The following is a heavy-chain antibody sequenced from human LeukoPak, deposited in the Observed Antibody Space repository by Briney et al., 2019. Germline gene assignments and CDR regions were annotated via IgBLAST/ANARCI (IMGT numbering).Heavy chain of an antibody. V-gene: IGHV3-48*04. CDR1: GFTFSSYS. CDR2: ISSSSSTI. D-gene: IGHD6-19*01. CDR3: ARYSSGWYIGEY. Sequence: GGSLRLSCAAAGFTFSSYSRNWVRQAPGKGLEWVSYISSSSSTIYYADSVKGRFTISRDNAKNSLYLQMNSLRAEDTAVYYCARYSSGWYIGEYWGQGTLVTVSS. J-gene: IGHJ4*02.